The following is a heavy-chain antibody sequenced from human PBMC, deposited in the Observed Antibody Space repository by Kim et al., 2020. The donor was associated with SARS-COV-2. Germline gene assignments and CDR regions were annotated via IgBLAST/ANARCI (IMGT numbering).Heavy chain of an antibody. CDR3: ARGLEGGGSTYYYYAMDV. V-gene: IGHV4-31*03. J-gene: IGHJ6*02. CDR1: GGSISSGGYY. Sequence: SETLSLTCTVSGGSISSGGYYWSWIRQHPGKGLEWIGYIYYSGTTYYNPPLKSRVTISVDTSKNQFSLKLSSVTAADTAVYYCARGLEGGGSTYYYYAMDVWGQGTTVTVSS. D-gene: IGHD2-15*01. CDR2: IYYSGTT.